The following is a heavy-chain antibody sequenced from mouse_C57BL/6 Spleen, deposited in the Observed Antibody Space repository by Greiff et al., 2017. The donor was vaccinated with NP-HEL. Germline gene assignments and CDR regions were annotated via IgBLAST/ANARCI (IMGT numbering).Heavy chain of an antibody. Sequence: EVKLQESGGGLVKPGGSLKLSCAASGFTFSDYGMHWVRQAPEKGLEWVAYISSGSSTIYYADTVKGRFTISRDNAKNTLFLQMTSLRSEDTAMYYCYSNYHDYWGQGTTLTVSS. CDR1: GFTFSDYG. CDR2: ISSGSSTI. CDR3: YSNYHDY. D-gene: IGHD2-5*01. J-gene: IGHJ2*01. V-gene: IGHV5-17*01.